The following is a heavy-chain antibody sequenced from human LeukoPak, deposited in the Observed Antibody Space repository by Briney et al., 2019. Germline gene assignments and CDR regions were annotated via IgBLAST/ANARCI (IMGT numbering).Heavy chain of an antibody. CDR3: ASDYYFDY. CDR1: GLTFSFYD. Sequence: GGSLRLSCAASGLTFSFYDMNLVRQAPGKRLEWVSYISSSGNTIYYADSVKGRFTISRDNAKNSLYLQMNSLRAEDTAVYYCASDYYFDYWGQGTLVTVSS. V-gene: IGHV3-11*01. CDR2: ISSSGNTI. J-gene: IGHJ4*02.